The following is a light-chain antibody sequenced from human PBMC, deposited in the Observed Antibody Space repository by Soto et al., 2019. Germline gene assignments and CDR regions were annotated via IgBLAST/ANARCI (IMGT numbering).Light chain of an antibody. V-gene: IGKV3D-11*01. J-gene: IGKJ1*01. CDR3: QQYNSCPWT. CDR2: DAS. CDR1: QGVSSY. Sequence: EIVLTQSPATLSLSPGERATLSCRASQGVSSYLAWYQQKPGQAPRLLIYDASNRATGIPARFSGSGPGTDFTLTISSLEPEDFATYYCQQYNSCPWTFGQGTKVEIK.